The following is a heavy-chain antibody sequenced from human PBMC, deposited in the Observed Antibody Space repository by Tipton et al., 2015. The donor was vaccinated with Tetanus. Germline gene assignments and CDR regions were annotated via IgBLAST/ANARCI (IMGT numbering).Heavy chain of an antibody. J-gene: IGHJ4*02. V-gene: IGHV1-46*01. Sequence: QSGAEVKKPGASVKVSCKASGYTFTSYYMHWVRQAPGQGLEWMGIINPSGGSTSCAQKFQGRVTMTRDTSTSTVYMELSSLRSEDTAVYYCAREVTGRYYFDYWGQGSLVTVSS. D-gene: IGHD2-21*02. CDR3: AREVTGRYYFDY. CDR2: INPSGGST. CDR1: GYTFTSYY.